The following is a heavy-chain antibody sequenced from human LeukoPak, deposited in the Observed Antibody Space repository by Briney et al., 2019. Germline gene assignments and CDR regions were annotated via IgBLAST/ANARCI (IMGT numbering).Heavy chain of an antibody. Sequence: SETLSLTCTVSGGSISSSSYYWGWIRQPPGKGLEWIGSIYYSGSTYYNPSLKSRVTISVDTSKNQFSLKLSSVTAADTAVYYRARLGRFSSGYYPDDAFDIWGQGTMVTVSS. V-gene: IGHV4-39*01. D-gene: IGHD3-22*01. CDR3: ARLGRFSSGYYPDDAFDI. CDR1: GGSISSSSYY. CDR2: IYYSGST. J-gene: IGHJ3*02.